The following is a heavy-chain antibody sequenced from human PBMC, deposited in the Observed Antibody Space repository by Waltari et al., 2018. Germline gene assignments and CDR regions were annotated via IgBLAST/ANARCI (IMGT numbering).Heavy chain of an antibody. CDR2: INDSGRT. CDR3: ARVFGYYYYYMDV. Sequence: QVHLQQWGAGLLKPSETLSLTCDVSGGSASGYHWTWIRQPPGKGLAWIGEINDSGRTTYNPSLESRVTVSIDTANNQFSLRVRSVTAADTAVYYCARVFGYYYYYMDVWGKGTTVTISS. CDR1: GGSASGYH. V-gene: IGHV4-34*02. D-gene: IGHD3-3*01. J-gene: IGHJ6*03.